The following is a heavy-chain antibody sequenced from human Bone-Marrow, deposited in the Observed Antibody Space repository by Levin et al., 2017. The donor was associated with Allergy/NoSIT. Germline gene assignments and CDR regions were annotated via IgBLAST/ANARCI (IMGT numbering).Heavy chain of an antibody. J-gene: IGHJ3*01. Sequence: SETLSLTCTLSAGSITSHYWSWIRQPPGKGLEWIGYIYHSGSTNYNPSLKSRVAMSIDTSKNQFSLKLSSVTAADTAVYYCARYSSGWYYGDAFDLWGQGTLVTVSS. V-gene: IGHV4-59*11. CDR1: AGSITSHY. CDR2: IYHSGST. D-gene: IGHD6-19*01. CDR3: ARYSSGWYYGDAFDL.